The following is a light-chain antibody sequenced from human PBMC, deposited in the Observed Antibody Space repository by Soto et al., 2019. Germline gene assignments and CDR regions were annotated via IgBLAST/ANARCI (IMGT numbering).Light chain of an antibody. CDR1: QTISNY. CDR3: QQYYIYAT. J-gene: IGKJ1*01. CDR2: RSS. V-gene: IGKV1-5*03. Sequence: DIPMTQSPSTLSASVGDRVTITCRASQTISNYLTWYQQRPGKAPKLLIYRSSILQNGVPSRFSGSGSGTEFTLTISSLQPDDFATYYCQQYYIYATFGQGTRVEI.